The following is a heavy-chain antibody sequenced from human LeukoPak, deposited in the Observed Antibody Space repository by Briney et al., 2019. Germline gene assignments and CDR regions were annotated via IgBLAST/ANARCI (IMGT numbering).Heavy chain of an antibody. CDR1: GFTFSSYA. D-gene: IGHD4-17*01. CDR3: AKDSDCGDYGSSWYFDL. J-gene: IGHJ2*01. Sequence: GGSLRLSCAASGFTFSSYAMHWVRQAPGKGLEWVAVISYDGSNKYYADSVKGRFTISRDNSKNTLYLQMNSPRAEDTAVYYCAKDSDCGDYGSSWYFDLWGRGTLVTVSS. V-gene: IGHV3-30-3*01. CDR2: ISYDGSNK.